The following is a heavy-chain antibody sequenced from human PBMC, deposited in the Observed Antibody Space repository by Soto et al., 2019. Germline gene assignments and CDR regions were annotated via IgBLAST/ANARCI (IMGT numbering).Heavy chain of an antibody. Sequence: GGSLRLSCAASGFTFSSYGMHWVRQAPGKGLEWVAVIWYDGSNKYYADSVKGRFTISRDNSKNTLYLQMNSLRAEDTAVYYCAREHEHSSSSQRHNWFDPWGQGTLVTVSS. CDR2: IWYDGSNK. V-gene: IGHV3-33*01. D-gene: IGHD6-13*01. CDR3: AREHEHSSSSQRHNWFDP. CDR1: GFTFSSYG. J-gene: IGHJ5*02.